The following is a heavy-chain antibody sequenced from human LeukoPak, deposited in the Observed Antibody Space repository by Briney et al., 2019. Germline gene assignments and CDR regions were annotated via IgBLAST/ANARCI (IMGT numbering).Heavy chain of an antibody. CDR2: ISGSGSNT. CDR1: GFTFSTYA. D-gene: IGHD4-23*01. Sequence: PGGSLRLSCAASGFTFSTYAMNWVRQAPGKGLEWVSVISGSGSNTYYADSVKGRFTISRDNAKNSLYLHMNSLRAEDTAVYYCARDYGGSSPFDYWGQGTLVTVSS. J-gene: IGHJ4*02. CDR3: ARDYGGSSPFDY. V-gene: IGHV3-23*01.